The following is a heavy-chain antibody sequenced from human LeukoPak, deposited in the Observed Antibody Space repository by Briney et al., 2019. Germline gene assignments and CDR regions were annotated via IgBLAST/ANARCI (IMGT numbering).Heavy chain of an antibody. J-gene: IGHJ3*02. D-gene: IGHD3-10*01. Sequence: SETLSLTCTVSGGSISSSSYYWGWIRQPPGKGLEWIGSIYYSGSTYYNPSLKSRVTISVDTSKNQFSLKLSSVTAADTAVYYCARLVVPPGAFDIWGQGTMVTVSS. V-gene: IGHV4-39*01. CDR2: IYYSGST. CDR1: GGSISSSSYY. CDR3: ARLVVPPGAFDI.